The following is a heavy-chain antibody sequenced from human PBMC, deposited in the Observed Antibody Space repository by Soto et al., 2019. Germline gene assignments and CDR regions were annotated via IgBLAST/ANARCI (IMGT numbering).Heavy chain of an antibody. J-gene: IGHJ4*02. CDR3: AHRKGFSSGWSS. Sequence: QITLKESGPPLVKPTQPLTLTCTFSGFSLSTSGVGVGWIRQPPGKALEWLALIYWDDDKRYSPSLKSRLTITKDTSKNQVVLTMTNMDPVDTATYYCAHRKGFSSGWSSWGQGTLVTVSS. CDR1: GFSLSTSGVG. CDR2: IYWDDDK. V-gene: IGHV2-5*02. D-gene: IGHD6-19*01.